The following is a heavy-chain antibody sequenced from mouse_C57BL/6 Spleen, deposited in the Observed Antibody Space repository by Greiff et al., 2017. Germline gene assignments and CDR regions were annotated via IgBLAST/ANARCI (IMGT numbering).Heavy chain of an antibody. CDR2: ISSGGSYT. D-gene: IGHD1-1*01. CDR3: ARQDYYYGSGVDY. J-gene: IGHJ2*01. V-gene: IGHV5-6*01. CDR1: GFTFSSYG. Sequence: EVNVVESGGDLVKPGGSLKLSCAASGFTFSSYGMSWVRQTPDKRLEWVATISSGGSYTYYPDSVKGRFTISRDNAKNTLYLQMSSLRSEDTAMYYCARQDYYYGSGVDYWGQGTTLTVSS.